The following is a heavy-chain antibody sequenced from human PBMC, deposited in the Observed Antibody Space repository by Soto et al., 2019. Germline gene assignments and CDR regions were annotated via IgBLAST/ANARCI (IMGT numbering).Heavy chain of an antibody. CDR2: IIPILGIA. V-gene: IGHV1-69*08. CDR1: GGTFSSYT. D-gene: IGHD3-16*01. J-gene: IGHJ4*02. Sequence: QVQLVQSGAEVKKPGSSVKVSCKASGGTFSSYTISWVRQAPGQGLEWMGRIIPILGIANYAQKFQGRVTITADKSTSTDYMELSSLRSEDTAVYYCAREGQGGTVDYWGQGTLVTVSS. CDR3: AREGQGGTVDY.